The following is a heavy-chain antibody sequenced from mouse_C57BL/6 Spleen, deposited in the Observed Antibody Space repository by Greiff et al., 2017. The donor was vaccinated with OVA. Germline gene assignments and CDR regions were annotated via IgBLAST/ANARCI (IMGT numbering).Heavy chain of an antibody. CDR1: GYTFTSYW. J-gene: IGHJ3*01. CDR3: AREEDLYYYGSSVAY. Sequence: VQLVESGAELVKPGASVKLSCKASGYTFTSYWMHWVKQRPGRGLEWIGRIDPNSGGTKYNEKFKSKATLTVDKPSSTAYMQLSSLTSEDSAVYYCAREEDLYYYGSSVAYWGQGTLVTVSA. D-gene: IGHD1-1*01. CDR2: IDPNSGGT. V-gene: IGHV1-72*01.